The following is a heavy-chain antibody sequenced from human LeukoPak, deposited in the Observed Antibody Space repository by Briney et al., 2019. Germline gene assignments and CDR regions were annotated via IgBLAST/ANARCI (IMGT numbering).Heavy chain of an antibody. Sequence: LSCAASGXTFSXXXXXWVXXXXXXXLXXVSAISGSGGSTYYADSVKGRFTISRDNSKNTLYLQMNSLRAEDTAVYYCAKDFRXXAFDIWGQGTMVXXXS. CDR1: GXTFSXXX. J-gene: IGHJ3*02. CDR2: ISGSGGST. CDR3: AKDFRXXAFDI. V-gene: IGHV3-23*01.